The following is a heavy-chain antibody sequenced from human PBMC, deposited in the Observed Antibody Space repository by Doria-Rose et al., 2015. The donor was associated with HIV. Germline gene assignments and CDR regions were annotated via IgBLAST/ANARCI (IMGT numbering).Heavy chain of an antibody. CDR3: AKAPIIGPKYYFYMDV. J-gene: IGHJ6*03. D-gene: IGHD3-3*01. CDR2: ISWDSGAK. Sequence: VQLVESGGGLAQPGRSLRLSCVGSGFSFESYAMHWVRLAPGKGLEWVAGISWDSGAKGNADSVDGRFTISRDNAKKSVYLEMRSLRPEDTAFYYCAKAPIIGPKYYFYMDVWGKGTSVTVSS. CDR1: GFSFESYA. V-gene: IGHV3-9*01.